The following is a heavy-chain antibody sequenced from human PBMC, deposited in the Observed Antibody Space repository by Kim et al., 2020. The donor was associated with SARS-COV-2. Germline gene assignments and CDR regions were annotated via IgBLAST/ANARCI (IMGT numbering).Heavy chain of an antibody. CDR3: TIPPRGAAMENWFGP. CDR2: IRSKANNYAT. V-gene: IGHV3-73*01. D-gene: IGHD3-10*01. Sequence: GGSLRLSCEASGFTFSASAMHWVRQASGKGLEWVGRIRSKANNYATAYGASVKGRIIISRDNSTETAYLQMNSLKAEDTAVYYCTIPPRGAAMENWFGPWGEGTVVPVSS. CDR1: GFTFSASA. J-gene: IGHJ5*02.